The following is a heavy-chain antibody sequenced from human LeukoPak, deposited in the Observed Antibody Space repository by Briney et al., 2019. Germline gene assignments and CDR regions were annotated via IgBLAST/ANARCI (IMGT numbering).Heavy chain of an antibody. V-gene: IGHV3-74*03. D-gene: IGHD5-12*01. CDR2: ISPDGSTT. J-gene: IGHJ4*02. Sequence: GGSLRLSCAASGFTFSRYWMHWVRQAPGKGLMWVSRISPDGSTTLYADSVKGRFTISRDNAKNTLYLQMNSLRAEDTAVYYCARSNKGGYDFWGQGTLVTVSS. CDR3: ARSNKGGYDF. CDR1: GFTFSRYW.